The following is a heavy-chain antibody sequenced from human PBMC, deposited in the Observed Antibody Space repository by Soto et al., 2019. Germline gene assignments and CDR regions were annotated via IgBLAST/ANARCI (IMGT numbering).Heavy chain of an antibody. D-gene: IGHD3-10*01. CDR2: IIPILGIA. Sequence: QVRLVQSGAEVKKPGSSVKVSCKASGGTFSSYTISWVRQAPGQGLEWMGRIIPILGIANYAQKFQGRVTITADKSTSTAYMELSSLRSEDTAVYYCASFLWFGELFFRYWGQGTLVTVSS. CDR3: ASFLWFGELFFRY. CDR1: GGTFSSYT. J-gene: IGHJ4*02. V-gene: IGHV1-69*02.